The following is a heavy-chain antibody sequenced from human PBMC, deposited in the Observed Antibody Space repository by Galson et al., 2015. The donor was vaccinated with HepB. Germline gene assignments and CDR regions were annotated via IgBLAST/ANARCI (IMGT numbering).Heavy chain of an antibody. CDR3: ARGDIMITFGGVIAQPGDY. CDR1: GYTFTSYA. V-gene: IGHV1-3*01. J-gene: IGHJ4*02. CDR2: INAGNGNT. D-gene: IGHD3-16*02. Sequence: SVKVSCKASGYTFTSYAMHWVRQAPGQRLEWMGWINAGNGNTKYSQKFQGRVTITRDTSASTAYMELSSLRSEDTAVYYCARGDIMITFGGVIAQPGDYWGLGTLVTVSS.